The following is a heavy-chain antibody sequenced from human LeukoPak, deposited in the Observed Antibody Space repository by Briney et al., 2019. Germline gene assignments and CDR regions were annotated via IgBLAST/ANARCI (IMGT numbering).Heavy chain of an antibody. D-gene: IGHD3-16*02. CDR3: ARSHDHLWGNYPDY. CDR1: GGSIYSTNW. J-gene: IGHJ4*02. V-gene: IGHV4/OR15-8*01. Sequence: SETLSLTCDVSGGSIYSTNWWNWVRQPPGKGLEWIGEIHHDGRINYNPSLKSRVTLSVDKSKNQFSLRLNSVTAADTAMYYCARSHDHLWGNYPDYWGQGTLVTVSS. CDR2: IHHDGRI.